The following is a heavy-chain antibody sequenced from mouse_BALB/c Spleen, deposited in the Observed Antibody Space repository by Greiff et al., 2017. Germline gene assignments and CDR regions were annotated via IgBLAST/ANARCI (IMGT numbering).Heavy chain of an antibody. CDR2: ISSGSSTI. J-gene: IGHJ3*01. D-gene: IGHD2-1*01. Sequence: EVQVVESGGGLVQPGGSRKLSCAASGFTFSSFGMHWVRQAPEKGLEWVAYISSGSSTIYYADTVKGRFTISRDNPKNTLFLQMTSLRSEDTAMYYCARSEYGNPAWFAYWGQGTLVTVSA. V-gene: IGHV5-17*02. CDR3: ARSEYGNPAWFAY. CDR1: GFTFSSFG.